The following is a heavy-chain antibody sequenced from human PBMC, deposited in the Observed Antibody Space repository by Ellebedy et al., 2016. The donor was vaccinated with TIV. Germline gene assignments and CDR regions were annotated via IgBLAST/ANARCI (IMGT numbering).Heavy chain of an antibody. D-gene: IGHD4-23*01. Sequence: AASVKVSCKASGYTFTSYGISWVRQAPGQGLEWMGWISAYNGNTNYAQKLQGRVTMTPDTSTSTAYMELRSLRSDDTAVYYCARVPRGHDYGGENWFDPWGQGTLVTVSS. CDR1: GYTFTSYG. V-gene: IGHV1-18*01. CDR3: ARVPRGHDYGGENWFDP. CDR2: ISAYNGNT. J-gene: IGHJ5*01.